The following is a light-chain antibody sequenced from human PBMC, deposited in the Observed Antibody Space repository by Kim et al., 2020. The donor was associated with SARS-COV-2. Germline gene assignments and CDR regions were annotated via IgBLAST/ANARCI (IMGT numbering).Light chain of an antibody. CDR2: QDS. Sequence: VTPGQTASITCSGDKLGDKYACWYQQEPGQSPVRVIYQDSKRPSGIPERFSGSNSGNTATLTISGTQAMDEADYYCQAWDSSTVVFGGGTQLTVL. V-gene: IGLV3-1*01. J-gene: IGLJ2*01. CDR3: QAWDSSTVV. CDR1: KLGDKY.